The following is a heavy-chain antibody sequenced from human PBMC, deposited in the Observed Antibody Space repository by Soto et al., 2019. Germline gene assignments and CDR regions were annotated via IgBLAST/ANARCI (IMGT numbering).Heavy chain of an antibody. CDR1: GGSISSYY. Sequence: PSETLSLTCTVSGGSISSYYWSWIRQPPGKGLEWIGYIYYSGSTNYNPSLKSRVTISVDTSKNQFSLKLSSVTAADTAVYYCGRSSDDTFDPWGQGTLVTVSS. CDR3: GRSSDDTFDP. CDR2: IYYSGST. V-gene: IGHV4-59*01. D-gene: IGHD3-9*01. J-gene: IGHJ5*02.